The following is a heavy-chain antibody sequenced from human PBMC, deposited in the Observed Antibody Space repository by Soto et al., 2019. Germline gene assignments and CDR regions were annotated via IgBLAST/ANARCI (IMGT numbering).Heavy chain of an antibody. Sequence: SVKVSCKASGFTFTSSAMQWVRQARGQRLEWIGWIVVGSGNTNYAQKFQERVTITRDMSTSTAYMELSSLRSEDTAVYYCAASSLWFGELVTGYFDYWGQGTLVTVSS. J-gene: IGHJ4*02. V-gene: IGHV1-58*02. CDR2: IVVGSGNT. CDR1: GFTFTSSA. CDR3: AASSLWFGELVTGYFDY. D-gene: IGHD3-10*01.